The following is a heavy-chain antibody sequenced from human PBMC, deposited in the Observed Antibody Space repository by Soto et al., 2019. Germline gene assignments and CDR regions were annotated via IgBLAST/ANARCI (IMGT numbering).Heavy chain of an antibody. Sequence: PGESLKISCKGSGYSFTSYWIGCVRQMPGKGLEWMGIIYPGDSDTRYNPSLKSRVTISVDTSKNQFSLKLSSVTAADTAVYYCARGTTIFGGMDVWGKGTTVTVSS. J-gene: IGHJ6*03. CDR3: ARGTTIFGGMDV. CDR1: GYSFTSYW. D-gene: IGHD3-3*01. CDR2: IYPGDSDT. V-gene: IGHV5-51*01.